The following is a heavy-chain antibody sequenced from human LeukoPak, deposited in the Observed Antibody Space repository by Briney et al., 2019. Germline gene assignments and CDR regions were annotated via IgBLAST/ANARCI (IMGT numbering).Heavy chain of an antibody. D-gene: IGHD5-18*01. CDR3: AKDYLTWIQLWLDAFDI. CDR2: IRYDGSNK. V-gene: IGHV3-30*02. J-gene: IGHJ3*02. Sequence: GGSLRLSCAASGFTFSSYGMHWVRQVPGKGLEWVAFIRYDGSNKYYADSVKGRFTISRDNSKNTLYLQMNRLRAEDTAVYYCAKDYLTWIQLWLDAFDIWGQGTMVTVSS. CDR1: GFTFSSYG.